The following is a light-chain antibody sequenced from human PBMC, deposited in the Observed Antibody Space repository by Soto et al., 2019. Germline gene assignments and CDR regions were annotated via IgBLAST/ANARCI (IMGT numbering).Light chain of an antibody. J-gene: IGKJ5*01. Sequence: EFVLTQSPATLSLSPGERAILSCRASQSVAGSLAWYQQKPGQAPRLLIYDISTRAAAIPARFSGSGSGTDFTLTVSSLEPEEFALYYCKQRSNRITFGQGTRREIK. CDR3: KQRSNRIT. CDR2: DIS. CDR1: QSVAGS. V-gene: IGKV3-11*01.